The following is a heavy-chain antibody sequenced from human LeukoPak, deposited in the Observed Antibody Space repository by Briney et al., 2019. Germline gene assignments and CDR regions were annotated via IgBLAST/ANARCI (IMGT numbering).Heavy chain of an antibody. CDR1: GFTFSSHG. D-gene: IGHD3-22*01. V-gene: IGHV3-21*01. J-gene: IGHJ4*02. CDR2: ISSSSSYI. Sequence: GGSLRLSCVASGFTFSSHGMNWVRQAPGKGLEWVSSISSSSSYIYYADSVKGRFTISRDNAKNSLYLQMNSLRAEDTAVYYCARDTYYYDSSGYYRPPYFDYWGQGTLVTVSS. CDR3: ARDTYYYDSSGYYRPPYFDY.